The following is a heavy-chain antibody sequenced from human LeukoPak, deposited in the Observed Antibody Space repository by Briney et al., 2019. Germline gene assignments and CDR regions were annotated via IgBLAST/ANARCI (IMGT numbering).Heavy chain of an antibody. D-gene: IGHD3-10*02. CDR3: AELGITMIGGV. CDR2: IKQDGSEK. CDR1: GFTFSRYW. Sequence: GGSLRLTCAASGFTFSRYWMSWVRQAPGKGLEWVANIKQDGSEKYYADSVKGRFTISRDNAKNSLYLQMNSLRAEDTAVYYCAELGITMIGGVWGKGPTVTISS. V-gene: IGHV3-7*01. J-gene: IGHJ6*04.